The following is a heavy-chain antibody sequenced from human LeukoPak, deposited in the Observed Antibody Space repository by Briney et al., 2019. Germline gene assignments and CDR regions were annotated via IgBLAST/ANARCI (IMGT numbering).Heavy chain of an antibody. CDR3: AREGIAVAENYYYYYYMDV. V-gene: IGHV4-4*07. Sequence: SETLSLTCAVYGGSFSSYYWSWIRQPAGKGLEWIGRIYTSGSTNYNPSLKSRVTMSVDTSKNQFSLKLSSVTAADTAVYYCAREGIAVAENYYYYYYMDVWGKGTTVTISS. CDR2: IYTSGST. CDR1: GGSFSSYY. D-gene: IGHD6-19*01. J-gene: IGHJ6*03.